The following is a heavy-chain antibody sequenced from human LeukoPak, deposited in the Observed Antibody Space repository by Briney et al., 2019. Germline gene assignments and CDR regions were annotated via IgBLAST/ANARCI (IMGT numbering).Heavy chain of an antibody. CDR2: IKSKTDGGTT. CDR1: GFTFSNAW. D-gene: IGHD2-8*01. V-gene: IGHV3-15*01. J-gene: IGHJ4*02. CDR3: TTDIVLMVYAIRCGY. Sequence: GGSLGLSCAASGFTFSNAWMSWVRQAPGKGLEWVGRIKSKTDGGTTDYAAPVKGRFTISRDDSKNTLYLQMNSLKTEDTAVYYCTTDIVLMVYAIRCGYWGQGTLVTVSS.